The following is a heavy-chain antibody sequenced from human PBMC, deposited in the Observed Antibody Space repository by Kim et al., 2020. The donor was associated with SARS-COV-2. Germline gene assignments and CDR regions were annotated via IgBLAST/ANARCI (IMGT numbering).Heavy chain of an antibody. D-gene: IGHD3-22*01. CDR2: ISWNSGSI. J-gene: IGHJ4*02. V-gene: IGHV3-9*01. CDR1: GFTFDDYA. Sequence: GGSLRLSCAASGFTFDDYAMHWVRQAPGKGLEWVSGISWNSGSIGYADSVKGRFTISRDNAKNSLYLQMNSLRAEDTALYYCAKSGTHDSSGYLNYWGQGTLVTVSS. CDR3: AKSGTHDSSGYLNY.